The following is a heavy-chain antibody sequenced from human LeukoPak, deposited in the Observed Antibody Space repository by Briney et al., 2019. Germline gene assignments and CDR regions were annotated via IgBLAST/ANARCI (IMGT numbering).Heavy chain of an antibody. D-gene: IGHD6-19*01. CDR2: ISSSSSTI. CDR3: ASRSAVAGTVN. V-gene: IGHV3-48*04. Sequence: GGSLRLSCAASGFTFKKYWMNWVRQVPGKGLEWVSYISSSSSTIYYADSVKGRFTISRDNAKNSLYLQMNSLRAEDTAVYYCASRSAVAGTVNWGQGTLVTVSS. CDR1: GFTFKKYW. J-gene: IGHJ4*02.